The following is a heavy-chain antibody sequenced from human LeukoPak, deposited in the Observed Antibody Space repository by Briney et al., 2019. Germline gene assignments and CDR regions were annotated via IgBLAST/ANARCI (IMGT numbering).Heavy chain of an antibody. V-gene: IGHV4-39*01. J-gene: IGHJ3*02. D-gene: IGHD4-23*01. CDR3: ASRTTVVRPHDI. Sequence: PSETLSLTCSVSGDSVTSTYWGWIRQPPGKGLEWIGSIYYSGSTYYNPSLKSRVTISVDTSKNQFSLKLSSVTAADTAVYYCASRTTVVRPHDIWGQGTMVTVSS. CDR1: GDSVTSTY. CDR2: IYYSGST.